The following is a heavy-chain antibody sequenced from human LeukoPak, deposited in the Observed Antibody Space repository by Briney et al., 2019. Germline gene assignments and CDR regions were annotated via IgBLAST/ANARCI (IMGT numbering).Heavy chain of an antibody. CDR3: ARDLGKSGYSYGPFDY. CDR1: GFTFSSYA. Sequence: PGGALRLSCAASGFTFSSYAMHWVRQAPGKGLEWVAVISYDGSNKYYADSVKGRFTISRDNSKNTLYLQMNSLRAEDTAVYYCARDLGKSGYSYGPFDYWGQGTLVTVSS. D-gene: IGHD5-18*01. V-gene: IGHV3-30*04. CDR2: ISYDGSNK. J-gene: IGHJ4*02.